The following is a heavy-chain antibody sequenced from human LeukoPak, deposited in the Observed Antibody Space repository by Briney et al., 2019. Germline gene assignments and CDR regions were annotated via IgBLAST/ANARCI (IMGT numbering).Heavy chain of an antibody. CDR2: INHSGST. Sequence: RTSETLSLTCAVYGGSFSGYYWSWIRQPPGKGLEWIGEINHSGSTNYNPSLKSRVTISVDTSKNQFSLKLSSVTAADTAVYYCARGLMDTAMVRSDGMDVWGQGTTVTVSS. V-gene: IGHV4-34*01. J-gene: IGHJ6*02. D-gene: IGHD5-18*01. CDR1: GGSFSGYY. CDR3: ARGLMDTAMVRSDGMDV.